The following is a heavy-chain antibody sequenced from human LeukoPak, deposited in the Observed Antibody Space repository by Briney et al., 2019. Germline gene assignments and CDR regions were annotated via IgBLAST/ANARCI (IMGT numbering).Heavy chain of an antibody. Sequence: PGGSLRLSCAASGFTFSSYAMSWVRQAPGKGLEWVSAISGSGGSTYYADSVKGRFTISRDNSKNTLYLQMNSLRAEDTAVYYCAKEHCSSTSCPNGDGDYWGQGTLVTVSS. CDR3: AKEHCSSTSCPNGDGDY. CDR2: ISGSGGST. J-gene: IGHJ4*02. CDR1: GFTFSSYA. D-gene: IGHD2-2*01. V-gene: IGHV3-23*01.